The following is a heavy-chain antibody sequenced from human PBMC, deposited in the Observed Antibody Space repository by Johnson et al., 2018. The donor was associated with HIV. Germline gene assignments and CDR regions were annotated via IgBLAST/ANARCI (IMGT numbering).Heavy chain of an antibody. D-gene: IGHD1-26*01. CDR3: AKEPLVGATGAFDI. Sequence: VQLVESGGGVVRPGGSLRLSCAASGFTFDDYGMSWVRQAPGKGLAWVSGINWNGGSTGYADSVKGRFTISRDTAKNSLYLQMNSLRAEDTAVYYCAKEPLVGATGAFDIWGQGTMVTVSS. J-gene: IGHJ3*02. CDR2: INWNGGST. CDR1: GFTFDDYG. V-gene: IGHV3-20*04.